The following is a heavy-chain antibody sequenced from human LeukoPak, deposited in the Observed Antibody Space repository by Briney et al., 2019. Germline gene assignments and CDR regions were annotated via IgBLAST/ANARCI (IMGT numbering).Heavy chain of an antibody. Sequence: PGGSLRLSCAASGFTFSTYGMHRVRQAPGKGLEWVAVIWPDGSHKYYADSVKGRFTISRDNSKNTLYLQMNSLRAEDTAVYYCARDETSGSYYYYFDSWGQGTLVTVSS. CDR2: IWPDGSHK. J-gene: IGHJ4*02. CDR1: GFTFSTYG. D-gene: IGHD1-26*01. V-gene: IGHV3-33*01. CDR3: ARDETSGSYYYYFDS.